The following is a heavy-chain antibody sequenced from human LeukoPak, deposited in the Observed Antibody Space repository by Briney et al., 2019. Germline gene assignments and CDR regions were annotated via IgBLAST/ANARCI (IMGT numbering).Heavy chain of an antibody. V-gene: IGHV3-23*01. CDR1: GFTFSKYA. CDR2: ISSSGGST. D-gene: IGHD6-19*01. Sequence: GGSLRLSCAASGFTFSKYAMTWVRQAPGKGLEWVSAISSSGGSTYYIDSVKGRFTFSRDNSKNSLYLQMNSLRAEDTAVYYCARDDGYSSGWEAYGMDVWGQGTTVTVSS. CDR3: ARDDGYSSGWEAYGMDV. J-gene: IGHJ6*02.